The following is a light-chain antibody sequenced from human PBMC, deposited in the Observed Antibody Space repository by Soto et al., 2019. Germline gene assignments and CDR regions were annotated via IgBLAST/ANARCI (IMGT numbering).Light chain of an antibody. V-gene: IGKV3-15*01. CDR3: PQYNNWPRT. CDR2: GAS. CDR1: QSVSSN. J-gene: IGKJ1*01. Sequence: EIVVPQSPPTLSVSTGERATLSCRASQSVSSNLAWYQQKPGQAPRLLIYGASTRATGIPARFSGSGSGTEFTLTISSLQSEDFAVYYCPQYNNWPRTFGQGTKVDI.